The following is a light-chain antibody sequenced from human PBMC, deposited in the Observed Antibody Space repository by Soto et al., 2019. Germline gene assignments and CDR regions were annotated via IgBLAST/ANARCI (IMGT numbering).Light chain of an antibody. CDR2: GIS. Sequence: QSVLTQPPSVSGAPGQRVTISCTGSSSNIGACYDVHWYQQLPGTAPKLLIYGISKRPSGVPDRFSGSKSGTSASLAITGLQAEDEADYYCQSYDGSQDVVFGGGTKLTVL. V-gene: IGLV1-40*01. J-gene: IGLJ2*01. CDR3: QSYDGSQDVV. CDR1: SSNIGACYD.